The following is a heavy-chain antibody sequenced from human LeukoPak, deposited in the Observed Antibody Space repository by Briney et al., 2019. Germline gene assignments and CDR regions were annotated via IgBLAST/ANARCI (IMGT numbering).Heavy chain of an antibody. CDR3: ATAVSVAGDS. V-gene: IGHV3-7*01. Sequence: QPGGSLRLSCAASGFSFSSNWMSWFRQAPGKGLEWVAHIKPDGSETYYVDSVKGRFTISRDNAKNSVYLQMYSLRVDDTAVYYCATAVSVAGDSWGQGTLVTVSS. CDR2: IKPDGSET. J-gene: IGHJ5*01. CDR1: GFSFSSNW. D-gene: IGHD6-19*01.